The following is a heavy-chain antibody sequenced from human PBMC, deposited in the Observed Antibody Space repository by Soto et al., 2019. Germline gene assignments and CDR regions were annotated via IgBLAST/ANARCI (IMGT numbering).Heavy chain of an antibody. CDR2: IYYSGTT. V-gene: IGHV4-28*03. D-gene: IGHD3-22*01. CDR3: ARANYDSSTYYLDY. J-gene: IGHJ4*02. Sequence: ASETLSLTCTVSGYSISSSNWWGWIRQPPGKGLEWIGYIYYSGTTYYNPSLKSRVTISVDTSNNQFSLNLSSVTAADTAVYYCARANYDSSTYYLDYWGQGTLVTVSS. CDR1: GYSISSSNW.